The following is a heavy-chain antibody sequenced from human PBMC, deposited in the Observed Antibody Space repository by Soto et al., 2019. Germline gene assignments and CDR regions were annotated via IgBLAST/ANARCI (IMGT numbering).Heavy chain of an antibody. CDR3: ARDGAYGAHSYGGDLGY. CDR2: IYYSGST. D-gene: IGHD4-17*01. V-gene: IGHV4-59*01. Sequence: QVQLQESGPGLVKPSETLSLTCTVSGGSISSYYWSWIRQPPGKGLEWIGYIYYSGSTNYNPSLKSRVTISVDTSKNQFSLKLSSVTAADTAVYYCARDGAYGAHSYGGDLGYWGQGTLVTVSS. J-gene: IGHJ4*02. CDR1: GGSISSYY.